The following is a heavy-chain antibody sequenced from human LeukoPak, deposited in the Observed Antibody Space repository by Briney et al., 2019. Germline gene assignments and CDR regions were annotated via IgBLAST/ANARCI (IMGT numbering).Heavy chain of an antibody. D-gene: IGHD6-19*01. CDR1: GFTFDDHV. Sequence: GGSLRLSCAASGFTFDDHVMQWVRQAPGKGLQWVSLISGDGGSKYYSDSVQGRFTISRDNSKNFLYLQMNSLRTEDTGFYYCARDMRVGPTIPVAALNDYWGQGTLVTVS. CDR3: ARDMRVGPTIPVAALNDY. J-gene: IGHJ4*02. CDR2: ISGDGGSK. V-gene: IGHV3-43*02.